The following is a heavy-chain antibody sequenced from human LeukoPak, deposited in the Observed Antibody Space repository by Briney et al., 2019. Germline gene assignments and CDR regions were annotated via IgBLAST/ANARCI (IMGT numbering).Heavy chain of an antibody. CDR1: GFTFSSYW. CDR2: INSDGSST. D-gene: IGHD6-19*01. J-gene: IGHJ6*02. V-gene: IGHV3-74*01. Sequence: GGSLRPSCAASGFTFSSYWMHWVRQAPGKGLVWVSRINSDGSSTSYADSVKGRFTISRDNAKNTLYLQMNSLRAEDTAVYYCARGRHSSGWYTFRYYYYGMDVWGQGTTVTVSS. CDR3: ARGRHSSGWYTFRYYYYGMDV.